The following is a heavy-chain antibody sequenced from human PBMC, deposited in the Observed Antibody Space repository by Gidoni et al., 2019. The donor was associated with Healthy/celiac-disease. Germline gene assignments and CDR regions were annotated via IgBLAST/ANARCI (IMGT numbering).Heavy chain of an antibody. Sequence: EVQLVESGGGLVKPGGSLRLSCAASGFTFSSYSMNWVRQAPGKGLEWVSSISSSSSYIYYADSVKGRFTISRDNAKNSLYLQMNSLRAEDTAVYYCARNHWKWLVGYYYYGMDVWGQGTTVTVSS. CDR1: GFTFSSYS. CDR3: ARNHWKWLVGYYYYGMDV. V-gene: IGHV3-21*01. D-gene: IGHD6-19*01. CDR2: ISSSSSYI. J-gene: IGHJ6*02.